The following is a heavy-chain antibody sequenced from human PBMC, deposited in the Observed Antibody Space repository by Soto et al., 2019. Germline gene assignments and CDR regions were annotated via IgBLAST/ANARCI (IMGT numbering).Heavy chain of an antibody. CDR2: IKTNIDGGAT. D-gene: IGHD5-12*01. CDR1: GFVFPSAW. V-gene: IGHV3-15*07. CDR3: TPGRGGSAYVPGAY. J-gene: IGHJ4*02. Sequence: EVQLVESGGGLVKPGGSLRFPFAASGFVFPSAWRNWSRKFPGKGLEWVGRIKTNIDGGATDYSEPVKGRLTISRDDSKDTVYLQINSLKTEDTAVYYCTPGRGGSAYVPGAYWGQGALVTVSS.